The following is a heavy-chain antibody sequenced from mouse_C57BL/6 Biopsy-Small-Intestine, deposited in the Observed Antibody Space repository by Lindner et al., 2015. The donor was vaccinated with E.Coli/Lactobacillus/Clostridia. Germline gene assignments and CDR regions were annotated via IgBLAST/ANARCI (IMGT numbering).Heavy chain of an antibody. CDR1: GYPFSNHG. CDR2: ISTYNGDT. J-gene: IGHJ3*01. CDR3: ARDGLAVNEYVF. D-gene: IGHD2-3*01. Sequence: SVKVSCKTSGYPFSNHGVNWLRRAPGQGLEWMGWISTYNGDTKYVQKFQGRVTMTTDTSTSTVYMELRSLRSDDTAVYYCARDGLAVNEYVFWGQGTLVTVS. V-gene: IGHV1-7*01.